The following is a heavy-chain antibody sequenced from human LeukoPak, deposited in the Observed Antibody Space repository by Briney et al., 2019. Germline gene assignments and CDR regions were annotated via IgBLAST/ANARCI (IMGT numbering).Heavy chain of an antibody. CDR1: GYSISSGYY. V-gene: IGHV4-38-2*02. J-gene: IGHJ5*02. CDR2: IYHSGST. CDR3: ARCRYGDNNWFDP. D-gene: IGHD4-17*01. Sequence: PSETLSLTCTVSGYSISSGYYWGWIRQPPGKGLEWIGSIYHSGSTYYNPSLKSRVTISVDTSKNQFSLKLSSVTAADTAVYYCARCRYGDNNWFDPWGQGTLVTVSS.